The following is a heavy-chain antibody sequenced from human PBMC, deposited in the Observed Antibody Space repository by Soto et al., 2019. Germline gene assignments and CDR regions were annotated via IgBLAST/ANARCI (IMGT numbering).Heavy chain of an antibody. V-gene: IGHV4-59*01. CDR1: GCSISSYY. J-gene: IGHJ6*03. CDR3: ARAGYCSGGSCYYYYYYMDV. Sequence: SETLSLTCTVSGCSISSYYWSWIRQPPGKGLEWIGYIYYSGSTNYNPSLKSRVTISVDTSKNQFSLKLSSVTAADTAVYYCARAGYCSGGSCYYYYYYMDVWGKGTTVTVS. CDR2: IYYSGST. D-gene: IGHD2-15*01.